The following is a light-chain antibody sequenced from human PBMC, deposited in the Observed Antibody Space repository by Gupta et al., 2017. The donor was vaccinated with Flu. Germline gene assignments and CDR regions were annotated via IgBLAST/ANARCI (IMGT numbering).Light chain of an antibody. CDR1: SSDVGTYNR. J-gene: IGLJ3*02. V-gene: IGLV2-18*02. CDR3: SSYTSSSTWV. Sequence: SVTIACTGTSSDVGTYNRVSWYQQPPGTAPKLMIDEVSNRPSGVPDRFSGSKSGNTASLTISGLQAEDEADYYCSSYTSSSTWVFGGGTKLTVL. CDR2: EVS.